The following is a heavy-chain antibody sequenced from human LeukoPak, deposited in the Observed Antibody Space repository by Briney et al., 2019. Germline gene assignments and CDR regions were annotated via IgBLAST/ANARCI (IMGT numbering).Heavy chain of an antibody. Sequence: KPSETLSLTCAVYGGSFSGYYWSWIRQPPGKGLEWIGEINHSGSTNYNPSLKSRVTISVDTSKNQFSLKLSSVTAADTAVYYCARGNSSSCPPEYWGQGTLVTVSS. V-gene: IGHV4-34*01. CDR3: ARGNSSSCPPEY. CDR2: INHSGST. J-gene: IGHJ4*02. D-gene: IGHD6-13*01. CDR1: GGSFSGYY.